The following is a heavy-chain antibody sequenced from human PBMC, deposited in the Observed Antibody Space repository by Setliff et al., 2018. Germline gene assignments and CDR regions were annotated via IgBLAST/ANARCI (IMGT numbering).Heavy chain of an antibody. D-gene: IGHD1-20*01. Sequence: LGESLTISCATSGFTFRDYSLTWVRQAPGKGLEWVSGIDQASHPYYPDSMKGRFAISRDNSRNTISLQINDLRAEDTATYYCAKDRVNDGIWDFDSWGQGLLVTSPQ. J-gene: IGHJ4*02. CDR3: AKDRVNDGIWDFDS. CDR2: IDQASHP. CDR1: GFTFRDYS. V-gene: IGHV3-53*01.